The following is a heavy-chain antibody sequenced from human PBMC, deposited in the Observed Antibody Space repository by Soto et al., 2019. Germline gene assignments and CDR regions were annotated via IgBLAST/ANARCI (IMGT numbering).Heavy chain of an antibody. J-gene: IGHJ4*02. CDR2: ISGSGGST. V-gene: IGHV3-23*01. CDR1: GFTFSGYA. CDR3: AKVNYDNYPANDY. Sequence: GGSLRLSFAASGFTFSGYAMSWVRQAPGKGLEWVSAISGSGGSTYYADSVKGRFTISRDNSKNTLYLQMNSLRAEDTAVYYCAKVNYDNYPANDYWGQGTLVTVSS. D-gene: IGHD3-22*01.